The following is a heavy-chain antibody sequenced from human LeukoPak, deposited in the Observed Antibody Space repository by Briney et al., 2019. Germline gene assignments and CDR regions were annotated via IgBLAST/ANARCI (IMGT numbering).Heavy chain of an antibody. CDR2: IWYDGSNE. CDR3: ARQGIVGAKRGGWFDY. V-gene: IGHV3-33*01. Sequence: GSLRLSCAASGFTFSSYGMHWVRQAPGKGLEWVAVIWYDGSNENYADSVKGRFTISRDNSKKTMYLQMNSLRAEDTAVYCCARQGIVGAKRGGWFDYWGQGTLVTVSS. CDR1: GFTFSSYG. J-gene: IGHJ4*02. D-gene: IGHD1-26*01.